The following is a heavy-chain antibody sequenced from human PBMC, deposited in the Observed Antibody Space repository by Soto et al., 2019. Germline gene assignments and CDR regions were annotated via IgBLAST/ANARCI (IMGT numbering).Heavy chain of an antibody. Sequence: GGSLRLSCAVSGFTFSTYAMHWVRQAPGKGLVWVAIIWFDGVKQYYADSVRGRFTISMDSSNNTVFLQMNTLRAEDTALYYCTRAGFDVWGQGTTVTVSS. CDR2: IWFDGVKQ. CDR3: TRAGFDV. CDR1: GFTFSTYA. V-gene: IGHV3-33*01. J-gene: IGHJ6*02.